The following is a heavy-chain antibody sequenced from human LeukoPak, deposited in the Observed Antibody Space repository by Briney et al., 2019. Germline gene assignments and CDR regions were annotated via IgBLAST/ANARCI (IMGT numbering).Heavy chain of an antibody. Sequence: GGSLRLSCAASGFTFSSYAMSWVRQAPGKGLEWVSDISGSGSSTYYADSVKGRFTISRDTSKDTLYQQMNSLRAEDTAVYYCAKALTSYYNYMDVWGKGTTVTVSS. J-gene: IGHJ6*03. CDR1: GFTFSSYA. CDR2: ISGSGSST. CDR3: AKALTSYYNYMDV. V-gene: IGHV3-23*01.